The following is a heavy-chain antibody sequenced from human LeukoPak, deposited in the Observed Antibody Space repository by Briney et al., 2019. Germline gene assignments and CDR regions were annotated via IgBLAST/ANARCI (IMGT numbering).Heavy chain of an antibody. D-gene: IGHD5-12*01. CDR3: VKDMYSGYDWDFDY. CDR2: ISSNGGST. V-gene: IGHV3-64D*06. Sequence: QPGGSLRLSCSASGFTFSSFAMHWVRQAPGKGLEYVSAISSNGGSTYYADSVKGRFTISRDNSKNTLYLQMSSLRAEDTAVYYCVKDMYSGYDWDFDYWGQGTLVTVSS. CDR1: GFTFSSFA. J-gene: IGHJ4*02.